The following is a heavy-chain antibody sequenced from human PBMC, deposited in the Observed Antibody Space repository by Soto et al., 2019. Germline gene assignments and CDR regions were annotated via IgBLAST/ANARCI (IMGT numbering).Heavy chain of an antibody. Sequence: LSLTCTVSGGSISSSSYYWGWIRQPPGKGLEWIGSIYYSGSTYYNPSLKSRVTISVDTSKNQFSLKLSSVTAADTAVYYCASKDYGDYSYFDYWGQGTLVTVSS. V-gene: IGHV4-39*01. J-gene: IGHJ4*02. CDR3: ASKDYGDYSYFDY. D-gene: IGHD4-17*01. CDR2: IYYSGST. CDR1: GGSISSSSYY.